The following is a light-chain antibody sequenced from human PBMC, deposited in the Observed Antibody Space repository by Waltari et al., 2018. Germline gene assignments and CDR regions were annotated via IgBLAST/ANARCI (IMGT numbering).Light chain of an antibody. CDR2: AAS. Sequence: DVQMTQSPSTLSASVGDRVTITCRASQSINKCLAWYQQKSGKTPKFLIYAASSLQSGVPSTFSGSGSGTEFTLTISNLQPEDFATYYCQQSNSHPLTFGQGTKVEI. CDR1: QSINKC. J-gene: IGKJ1*01. CDR3: QQSNSHPLT. V-gene: IGKV1-39*01.